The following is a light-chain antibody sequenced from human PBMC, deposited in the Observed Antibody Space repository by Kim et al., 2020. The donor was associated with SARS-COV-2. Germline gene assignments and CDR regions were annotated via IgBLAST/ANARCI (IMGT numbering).Light chain of an antibody. J-gene: IGKJ4*01. Sequence: EIVLTQSPGTLSLSPGERATLSCRASQSVRDNYLAWYQQRPGQAPRRLLYGASTRATDIPDRFTGTGSGTDFILTITRLEPEDFAVYYCQQYGTSPLLTISGGTKVDI. V-gene: IGKV3-20*01. CDR1: QSVRDNY. CDR2: GAS. CDR3: QQYGTSPLLT.